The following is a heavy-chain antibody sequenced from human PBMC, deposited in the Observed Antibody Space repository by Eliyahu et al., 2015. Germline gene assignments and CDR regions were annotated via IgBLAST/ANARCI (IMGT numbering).Heavy chain of an antibody. V-gene: IGHV4-30-4*07. J-gene: IGHJ5*01. D-gene: IGHD3-16*01. Sequence: LEWIGCIYNSGTTYYNPSLKSRVTVSGDTSKNQVTLRLTSATASDTATYYCARGASAYYYSRGDSPRTWFDFWGHGTRVTVS. CDR2: IYNSGTT. CDR3: ARGASAYYYSRGDSPRTWFDF.